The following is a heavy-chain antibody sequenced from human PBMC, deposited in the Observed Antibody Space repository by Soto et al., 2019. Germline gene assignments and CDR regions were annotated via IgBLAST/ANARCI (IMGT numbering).Heavy chain of an antibody. CDR3: ARGREYGDYYYYYMDV. CDR2: IYSGGST. CDR1: GFTVSSNY. V-gene: IGHV3-66*01. D-gene: IGHD4-17*01. J-gene: IGHJ6*03. Sequence: EVQLVESGGGLVQPGGSLRLSCAASGFTVSSNYMSWVRQAPGKGLEWVSVIYSGGSTYYADSVKGRFTISRDNSKNTLYLQMNSLRAEDTAVYYCARGREYGDYYYYYMDVWGKGTTVTVSS.